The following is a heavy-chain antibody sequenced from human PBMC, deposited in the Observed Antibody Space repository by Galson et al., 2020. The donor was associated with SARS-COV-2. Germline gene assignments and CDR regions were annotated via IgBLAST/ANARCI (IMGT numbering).Heavy chain of an antibody. CDR1: GFTFSSYS. Sequence: NSGGSLRLSCAASGFTFSSYSMNWVRQAPGKGLEWVSSITSSSSHTYYADSVKGRFTIFRDNVRNSLYLQMNSLRAEDTAVDYCARDGGTILAVPGAYDGFDIWGQGTVVTVAS. V-gene: IGHV3-21*06. CDR3: ARDGGTILAVPGAYDGFDI. D-gene: IGHD3-9*01. J-gene: IGHJ3*02. CDR2: ITSSSSHT.